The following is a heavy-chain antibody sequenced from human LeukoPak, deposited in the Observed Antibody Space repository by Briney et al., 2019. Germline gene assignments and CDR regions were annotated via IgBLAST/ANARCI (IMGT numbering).Heavy chain of an antibody. J-gene: IGHJ6*03. CDR2: MNPNSGNT. V-gene: IGHV1-8*01. CDR3: ARGFCSGGSCYSNYYYYYMDV. Sequence: GASVKVSCKASGYTFTSYDINWVRQAPGQGLEWMGWMNPNSGNTGYAQKFQGRVTMTRNTSISTAYMELSSLRSEDTAVYYCARGFCSGGSCYSNYYYYYMDVWGKGTTVTVSS. D-gene: IGHD2-15*01. CDR1: GYTFTSYD.